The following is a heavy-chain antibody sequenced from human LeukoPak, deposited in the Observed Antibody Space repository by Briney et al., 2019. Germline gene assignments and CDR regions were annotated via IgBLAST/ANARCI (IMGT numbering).Heavy chain of an antibody. CDR1: GFTFSSYA. D-gene: IGHD3-22*01. J-gene: IGHJ4*02. V-gene: IGHV3-23*01. CDR2: ISGSGGST. Sequence: GGSLRLSCAASGFTFSSYAMSWVRQAPGKGLEWVSAISGSGGSTYYADSVKGRFTISRDNSKNTLYLQMNSLRAEDTAVYYCARDPGDSSGYYSLFDYWGQGTLVTVSS. CDR3: ARDPGDSSGYYSLFDY.